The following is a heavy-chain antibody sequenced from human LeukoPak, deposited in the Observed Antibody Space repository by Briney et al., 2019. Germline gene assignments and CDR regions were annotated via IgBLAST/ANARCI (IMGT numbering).Heavy chain of an antibody. CDR3: ARGRRRWPEVYYFDY. Sequence: SETLSLTCTASGGSISSGSYYWSWIRQPAGKGLEWIGRIYTSGGTNYNPSLKSRVTISVDTSKNQFSLKLSSVTAADTAVYYCARGRRRWPEVYYFDYWGQGTLVTVSS. J-gene: IGHJ4*02. D-gene: IGHD5-24*01. CDR2: IYTSGGT. CDR1: GGSISSGSYY. V-gene: IGHV4-61*02.